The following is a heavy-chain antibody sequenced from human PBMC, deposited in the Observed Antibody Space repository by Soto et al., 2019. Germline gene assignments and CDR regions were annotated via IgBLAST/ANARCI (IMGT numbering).Heavy chain of an antibody. CDR1: GFTVSSNY. CDR2: IYSGGST. D-gene: IGHD2-15*01. Sequence: EVQLVESGGGLVQPGVSLRLSCAASGFTVSSNYMSWVRQAPGKGLEWVSVIYSGGSTYYADSVNGRFTISRHNSKNTLYLQMNSLRAEDTAVYYCARERYCSGGSCYEDAFDIWGQGTMVTVSS. J-gene: IGHJ3*02. CDR3: ARERYCSGGSCYEDAFDI. V-gene: IGHV3-53*04.